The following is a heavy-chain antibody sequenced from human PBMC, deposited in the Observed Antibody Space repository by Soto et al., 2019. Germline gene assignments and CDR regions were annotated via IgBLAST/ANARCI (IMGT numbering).Heavy chain of an antibody. Sequence: QLVQSGAGVKSPGASVTLSGKGSGYTFINYAIHWVRQAPGRGLEWMGWINVGNSGTQYSQKFQGRVSSTRDTXASTVYMELRSLRSEDTAVYYCARDFAEPSTNTRDFSSFDVWGQGTTVTVSS. CDR3: ARDFAEPSTNTRDFSSFDV. CDR2: INVGNSGT. D-gene: IGHD2-8*01. J-gene: IGHJ6*02. CDR1: GYTFINYA. V-gene: IGHV1-3*01.